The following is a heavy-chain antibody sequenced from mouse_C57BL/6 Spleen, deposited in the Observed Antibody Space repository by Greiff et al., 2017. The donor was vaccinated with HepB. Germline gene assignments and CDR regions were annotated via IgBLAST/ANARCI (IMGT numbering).Heavy chain of an antibody. CDR3: TRGGIYEGYDEGFAY. V-gene: IGHV5-9-1*02. J-gene: IGHJ3*01. CDR1: GFTFSSYA. D-gene: IGHD2-2*01. CDR2: ISSGGDYI. Sequence: DVKLVESGEGLVKPGGSLKLSCAASGFTFSSYAMSWVRQTPEKRLEWVAYISSGGDYIYYADTVKGRFTISRDNARNTLYLQMSSLKSEDTAMYYCTRGGIYEGYDEGFAYWGQGTLVTVSA.